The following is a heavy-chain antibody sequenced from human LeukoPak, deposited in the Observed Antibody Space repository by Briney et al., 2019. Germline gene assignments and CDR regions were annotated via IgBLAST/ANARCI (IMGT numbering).Heavy chain of an antibody. D-gene: IGHD3-22*01. J-gene: IGHJ4*02. CDR3: ASFPNYYDSRESEDYFDY. CDR1: GGSFSGYY. Sequence: SETLSLTCAVYGGSFSGYYWSWIRQPPVKELEWIGEINHSGSTNYNPSLKSRVTISVDTSKNQFSLKLSSVTAADTAVYYCASFPNYYDSRESEDYFDYWGQGTLVTVSS. CDR2: INHSGST. V-gene: IGHV4-34*01.